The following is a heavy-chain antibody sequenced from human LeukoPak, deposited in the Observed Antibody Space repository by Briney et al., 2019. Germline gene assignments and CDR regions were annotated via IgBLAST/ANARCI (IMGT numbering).Heavy chain of an antibody. CDR2: TSYDGRAI. V-gene: IGHV3-30*18. CDR1: GFTFSSSG. D-gene: IGHD6-13*01. Sequence: GGSLRLSCAASGFTFSSSGMHWVRQAPGKGLEWVAATSYDGRAIYYADSVKGRFTISRDNSKNMLYLQMNSLRAEDTAVYYCAKDLAMIAAAGIPYYFDYWGQGTLVTVSS. J-gene: IGHJ4*02. CDR3: AKDLAMIAAAGIPYYFDY.